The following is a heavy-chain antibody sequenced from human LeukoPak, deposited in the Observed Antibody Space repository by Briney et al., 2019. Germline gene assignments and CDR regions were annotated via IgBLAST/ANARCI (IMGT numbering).Heavy chain of an antibody. CDR1: GFTFSSYA. D-gene: IGHD1-14*01. CDR2: IKVDGSEK. J-gene: IGHJ4*02. CDR3: AKDWGGDTGAGIDY. Sequence: GGSLRLSCAASGFTFSSYAMSWVRQAPGKGLEWVANIKVDGSEKYYVDSVKGRFTISRDNAKNSLYLQMNSLRAEDTAVYYCAKDWGGDTGAGIDYWGQGTLVTVSS. V-gene: IGHV3-7*01.